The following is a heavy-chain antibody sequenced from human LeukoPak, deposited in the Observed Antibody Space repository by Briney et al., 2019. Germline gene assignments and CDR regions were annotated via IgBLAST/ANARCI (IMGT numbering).Heavy chain of an antibody. D-gene: IGHD3-10*01. CDR1: GFTFSSYW. Sequence: GGSLRLSCAASGFTFSSYWMHWVRQAPGKGLVWVSRINSDGSSTSYADSVKGRFTISRDNAKNTLYLQMNSLRAEDTAVYYCAKDVQDVITMVRGVPINYGMDVWGQGTTVTVSS. J-gene: IGHJ6*02. V-gene: IGHV3-74*01. CDR2: INSDGSST. CDR3: AKDVQDVITMVRGVPINYGMDV.